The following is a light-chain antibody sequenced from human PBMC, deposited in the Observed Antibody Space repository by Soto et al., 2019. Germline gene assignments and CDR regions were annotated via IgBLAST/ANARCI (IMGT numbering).Light chain of an antibody. CDR1: QSVSSSY. CDR3: QQYGSSRRA. V-gene: IGKV3-20*01. CDR2: GAS. Sequence: EIVLTQSPGTPSLSPGERATLSCRASQSVSSSYLAWYQQKPGQAPRLLIYGASSRATGIPDRFSGSGSGTDFTLTISRLEPEDFAVYYCQQYGSSRRAFGQGTKVEIK. J-gene: IGKJ1*01.